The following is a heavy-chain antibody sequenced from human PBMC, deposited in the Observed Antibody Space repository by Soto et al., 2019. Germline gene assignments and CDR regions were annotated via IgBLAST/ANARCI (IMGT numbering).Heavy chain of an antibody. D-gene: IGHD3-10*01. Sequence: GESLKISCKGSGYSFTSYWICWVRQMPGKGLEWMGIIYPGESDTSYSPSFQDQVTISADKSTRTADLQLSSLKASDTAMYYCATYGSGSYYKDSNNWFDPWGQGNLATVSS. J-gene: IGHJ5*02. CDR3: ATYGSGSYYKDSNNWFDP. V-gene: IGHV5-51*01. CDR1: GYSFTSYW. CDR2: IYPGESDT.